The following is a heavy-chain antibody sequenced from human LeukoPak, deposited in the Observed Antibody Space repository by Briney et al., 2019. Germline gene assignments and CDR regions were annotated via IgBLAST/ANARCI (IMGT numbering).Heavy chain of an antibody. CDR3: ARGSYYKDV. CDR2: ISWNSGSI. V-gene: IGHV3-9*01. J-gene: IGHJ6*03. Sequence: GRSLRLSCAASGFTFDDYAMHWVRQAPGKGLEWVSGISWNSGSIGYADSVKGRFTISRDNAKNSLYLQVNSLRAEDTAVYYCARGSYYKDVWGKGTTVTVAS. CDR1: GFTFDDYA.